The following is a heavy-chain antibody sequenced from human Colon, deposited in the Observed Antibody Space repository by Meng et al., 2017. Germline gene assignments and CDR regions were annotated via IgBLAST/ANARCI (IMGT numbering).Heavy chain of an antibody. CDR2: MYNSGSP. V-gene: IGHV4-39*07. Sequence: QVQLEEAGPGLVKPSETLSLTCTVSGGSISSTSYYWGWIRQPPGKGLEWIGSMYNSGSPTYNPSLKSRVTISVDMSKNQFSLKLSSVTAADTAVYYCARANGDYDVTWFDPWGQGTLVTVSS. CDR1: GGSISSTSYY. D-gene: IGHD4-17*01. J-gene: IGHJ5*02. CDR3: ARANGDYDVTWFDP.